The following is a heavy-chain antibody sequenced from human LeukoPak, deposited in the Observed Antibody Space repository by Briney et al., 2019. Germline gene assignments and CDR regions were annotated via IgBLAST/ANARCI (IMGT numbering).Heavy chain of an antibody. CDR3: ARESETSGWYDY. J-gene: IGHJ4*02. V-gene: IGHV3-43*02. CDR2: ISGDGGST. D-gene: IGHD6-19*01. Sequence: GGSLRLSCAAPGFIFDNYAIHWVRQAPGKGLEWVSLISGDGGSTFYADSVMGRFTISRDNTRKSLSLQMSSLRSEDTALYYCARESETSGWYDYWGQGTLVTVSS. CDR1: GFIFDNYA.